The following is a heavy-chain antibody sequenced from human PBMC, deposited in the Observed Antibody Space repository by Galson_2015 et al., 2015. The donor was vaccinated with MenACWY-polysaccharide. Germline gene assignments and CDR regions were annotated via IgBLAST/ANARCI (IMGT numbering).Heavy chain of an antibody. J-gene: IGHJ4*02. V-gene: IGHV3-74*01. D-gene: IGHD5-12*01. CDR3: ARGYSGYD. CDR1: GFTFSTYW. Sequence: SLRLSCATSGFTFSTYWMHWVRQAPGKGLVWVSRIKSAGSSTSYADSVKGRFTISRDNPKNTLYLQMNSLRTEDTAVYYCARGYSGYDWGQGTLVTVSS. CDR2: IKSAGSST.